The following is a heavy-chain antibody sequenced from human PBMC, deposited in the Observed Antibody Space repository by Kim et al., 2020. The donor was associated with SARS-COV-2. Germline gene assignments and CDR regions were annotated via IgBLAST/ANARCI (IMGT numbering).Heavy chain of an antibody. CDR3: ARDIVVVPGKYYYYYYGMDV. J-gene: IGHJ6*02. Sequence: SETLSLTCTVSGGSISSSSYYWGWIRQPPGKGLEWIGSIYYSGSTYYNPSLKSRVTISVDTSKNQFSLKLSSVTAADTAVYYCARDIVVVPGKYYYYYYGMDVWGQGTTVTVSS. D-gene: IGHD2-2*01. CDR2: IYYSGST. CDR1: GGSISSSSYY. V-gene: IGHV4-39*07.